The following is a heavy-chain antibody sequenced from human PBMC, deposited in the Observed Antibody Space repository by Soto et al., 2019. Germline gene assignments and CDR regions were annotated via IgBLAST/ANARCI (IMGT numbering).Heavy chain of an antibody. CDR2: ARNKAHRYTA. J-gene: IGHJ4*02. D-gene: IGHD1-26*01. V-gene: IGHV3-72*01. CDR3: ARDLFSWDDQ. CDR1: GFTFSDYY. Sequence: EVQLVESGGXLVQPGGSLRLSCAVSGFTFSDYYMDWVRQAPGKGLEWVGRARNKAHRYTAEYAASVKGRFTISRDGSKNSLYLQMNSLKTEDTAVYYCARDLFSWDDQWGQGTLVTVSS.